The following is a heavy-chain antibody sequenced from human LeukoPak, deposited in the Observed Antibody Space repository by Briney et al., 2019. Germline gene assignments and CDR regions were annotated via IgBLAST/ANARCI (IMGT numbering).Heavy chain of an antibody. CDR1: SY. V-gene: IGHV1-18*04. Sequence: ASVKVSFKATSYISWVRQAPGQGLEWMAWIGSYEGDTYYAQNFRDRLTVTSDTSTGTVYLHLRSLRPDDTAVYYCARDFWNFDDSGGYNRDFDSWGQGTLVTVSS. D-gene: IGHD1-1*01. CDR3: ARDFWNFDDSGGYNRDFDS. J-gene: IGHJ5*01. CDR2: IGSYEGDT.